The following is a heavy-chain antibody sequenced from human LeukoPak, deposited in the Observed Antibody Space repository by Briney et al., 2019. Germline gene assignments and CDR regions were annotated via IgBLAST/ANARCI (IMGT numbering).Heavy chain of an antibody. J-gene: IGHJ5*02. CDR1: GGSFSGYY. D-gene: IGHD2-15*01. V-gene: IGHV4-34*01. CDR2: INHSGGT. Sequence: PSETLSLTCAVYGGSFSGYYWSWIRQPPGKGLEWIGEINHSGGTNYNPSLKSRVTISLDTSKNHFSLKLSSVTAADTAVYYCARGGGYCSGGSCYRFGGWFDPWGQGTLVTVSS. CDR3: ARGGGYCSGGSCYRFGGWFDP.